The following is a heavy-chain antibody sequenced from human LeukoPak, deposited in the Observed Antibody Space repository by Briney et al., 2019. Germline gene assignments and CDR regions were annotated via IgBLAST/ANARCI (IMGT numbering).Heavy chain of an antibody. CDR3: AGLWGTIKIWPQPFGDGRAV. J-gene: IGHJ6*04. D-gene: IGHD3-16*01. CDR1: RFTFTSYV. CDR2: ISGSGHKS. Sequence: PGGSLRLSCVASRFTFTSYVMAWVRQAPGKGLECVSAISGSGHKSYYADSVEGRFTVSRDNSRNTLFMQMNSLRAEDTAVYYCAGLWGTIKIWPQPFGDGRAVGGKGTTVTVSS. V-gene: IGHV3-23*01.